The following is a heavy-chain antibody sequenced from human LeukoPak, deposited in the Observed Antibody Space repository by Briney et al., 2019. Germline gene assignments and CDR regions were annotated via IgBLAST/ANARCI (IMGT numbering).Heavy chain of an antibody. CDR3: ARVIAAAGYFQH. D-gene: IGHD6-13*01. V-gene: IGHV3-30*02. Sequence: GGSLRLSCAASGFTFSSYGMHWVRQAPGKGLEWVAFIRYDGSNKYYADSVKGRFTISRDNSKNSLYLQMNSLRAEDTAVYYCARVIAAAGYFQHWGQGTLVTVSS. CDR2: IRYDGSNK. CDR1: GFTFSSYG. J-gene: IGHJ1*01.